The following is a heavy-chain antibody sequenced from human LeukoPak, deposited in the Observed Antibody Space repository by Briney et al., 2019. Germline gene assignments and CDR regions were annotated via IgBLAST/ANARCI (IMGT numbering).Heavy chain of an antibody. J-gene: IGHJ4*02. D-gene: IGHD5-12*01. CDR2: IYYSGST. Sequence: SETLSLTCTVSGGSISSSSYYWGWIRHPPGKGLERIGSIYYSGSTYYNPSLKSRVTISVHTSKNQFSLKLSSVTAADTAVYYCARAALRTPLTYFDYWGQGTLVTVSS. CDR3: ARAALRTPLTYFDY. CDR1: GGSISSSSYY. V-gene: IGHV4-39*07.